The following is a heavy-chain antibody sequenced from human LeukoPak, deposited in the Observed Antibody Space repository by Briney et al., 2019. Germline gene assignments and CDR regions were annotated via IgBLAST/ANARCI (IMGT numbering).Heavy chain of an antibody. D-gene: IGHD3-9*01. CDR2: VSGNGGRS. CDR1: GFTFSTYA. Sequence: GGSLRLSCAASGFTFSTYAMSCVRQAPGKGLEWVSGVSGNGGRSDYADSVKGRFTISRDNSKNSLFLQMNSLRAEDTAVYYCAKGVSGHYDILTGNDDWGQGTLVTVSS. CDR3: AKGVSGHYDILTGNDD. J-gene: IGHJ4*02. V-gene: IGHV3-23*01.